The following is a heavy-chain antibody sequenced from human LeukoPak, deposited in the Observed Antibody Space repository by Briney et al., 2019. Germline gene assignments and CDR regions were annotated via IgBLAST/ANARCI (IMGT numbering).Heavy chain of an antibody. CDR2: ISGSGGST. Sequence: GGSLRLSCAASGFTFSSYAMSWVRQAPGKGLEWVSVISGSGGSTYYADSVKGRFTISRDNSKNTLYLQMNSLRAEDTAVYYCAKLNGAYDSTFVYWGQGTLVTVSS. V-gene: IGHV3-23*01. CDR1: GFTFSSYA. D-gene: IGHD5-12*01. J-gene: IGHJ4*02. CDR3: AKLNGAYDSTFVY.